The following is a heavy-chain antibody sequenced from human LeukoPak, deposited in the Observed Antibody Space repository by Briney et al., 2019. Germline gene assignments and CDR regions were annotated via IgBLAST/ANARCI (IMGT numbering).Heavy chain of an antibody. CDR2: ISAYNGNT. CDR3: ARDRGYYYDSSGYPLDY. V-gene: IGHV1-18*01. J-gene: IGHJ4*02. Sequence: ASAKVSCKASGYTFTSYAMNWVRQAPGQGLEWMGWISAYNGNTNYAQKLQGRVTMTTDTSTSTAYMELRSLRSDDTAVYYCARDRGYYYDSSGYPLDYWGQGTLVTVSP. CDR1: GYTFTSYA. D-gene: IGHD3-22*01.